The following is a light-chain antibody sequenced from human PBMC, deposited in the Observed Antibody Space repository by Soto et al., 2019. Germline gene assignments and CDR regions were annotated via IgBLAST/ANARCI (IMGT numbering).Light chain of an antibody. CDR3: QQYGSSPLT. CDR2: GAS. Sequence: DIVLTQSPGTLSLSPGERATLSCRASQSVSSSYLAWYQQKPGQAPRLLIYGASIRATGIPDRFSGSGSGTDFTLTISRLEPEDFAVYYCQQYGSSPLTFCGGTKVEIK. V-gene: IGKV3-20*01. CDR1: QSVSSSY. J-gene: IGKJ4*01.